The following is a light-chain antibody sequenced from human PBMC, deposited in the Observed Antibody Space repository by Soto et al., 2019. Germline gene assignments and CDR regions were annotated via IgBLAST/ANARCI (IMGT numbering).Light chain of an antibody. V-gene: IGKV3-15*01. Sequence: MTQSPATLPVSPGERATLSCGASQSVGSNLAWFQQKPGQAPRLLIYDASTRATGIPARFSGSGSGTEFTLTISSLQPEDSAVYFCHQYDYLITFGQGTRLEIK. CDR1: QSVGSN. CDR3: HQYDYLIT. CDR2: DAS. J-gene: IGKJ5*01.